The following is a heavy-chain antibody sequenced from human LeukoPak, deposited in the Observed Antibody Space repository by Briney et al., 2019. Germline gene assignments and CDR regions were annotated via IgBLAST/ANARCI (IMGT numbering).Heavy chain of an antibody. CDR2: IQISGNT. Sequence: SETLSLTCTVSGGSISSYYCSWIRQPAGKGLEWIGRIQISGNTNYNPSLRSRVTISVDKSKNQFSLNLSSVTAADTAVYYCARKDWNDVRAFDIWGQGTMVTVSS. J-gene: IGHJ3*02. V-gene: IGHV4-4*07. CDR3: ARKDWNDVRAFDI. D-gene: IGHD1-1*01. CDR1: GGSISSYY.